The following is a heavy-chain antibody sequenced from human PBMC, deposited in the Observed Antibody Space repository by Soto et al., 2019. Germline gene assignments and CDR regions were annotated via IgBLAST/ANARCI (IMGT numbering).Heavy chain of an antibody. V-gene: IGHV1-18*01. CDR2: ISADTGTR. D-gene: IGHD2-15*01. CDR3: ARTTVDTSRWSWLDP. J-gene: IGHJ5*02. CDR1: GYTFTRYG. Sequence: QDQLVQSGGEVEKPGASVKVSCKASGYTFTRYGISWVRQAPGQGLEWMVWISADTGTRFYAQKFQGRVTMTTEMATTTAYMELGSLRSDDTAVYYCARTTVDTSRWSWLDPWGQGTQVTVSS.